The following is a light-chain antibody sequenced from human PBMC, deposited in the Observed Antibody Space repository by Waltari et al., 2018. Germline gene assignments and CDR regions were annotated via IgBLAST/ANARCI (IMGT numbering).Light chain of an antibody. CDR1: RGVCPS. Sequence: EVVLTQSPGTLSLSPGERATLACRARRGVCPSLAWYQRKPGPAPRLLIYGGSRRATGIPDRFSGSGSGKDFSLTSSRLEPEDFAVYYCQHYVRLPATFGQGTKVEI. CDR2: GGS. V-gene: IGKV3-20*01. J-gene: IGKJ1*01. CDR3: QHYVRLPAT.